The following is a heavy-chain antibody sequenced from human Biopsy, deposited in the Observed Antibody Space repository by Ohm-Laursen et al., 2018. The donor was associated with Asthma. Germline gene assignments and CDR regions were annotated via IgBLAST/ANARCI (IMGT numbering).Heavy chain of an antibody. Sequence: ASVKVSCKSLGGTFNAYVIGWVRQAPGQGLEWMGGINSVFGTTTYPQKFQDRVTITADDSTSTVYMELSSPRSEDTAVYYCARKAGSCISRTCYSLDFWGQGTLVTVSS. CDR1: GGTFNAYV. CDR2: INSVFGTT. CDR3: ARKAGSCISRTCYSLDF. D-gene: IGHD2-2*01. V-gene: IGHV1-69*13. J-gene: IGHJ4*02.